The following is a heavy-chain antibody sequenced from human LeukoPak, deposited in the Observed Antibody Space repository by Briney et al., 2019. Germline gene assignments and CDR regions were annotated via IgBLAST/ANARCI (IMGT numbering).Heavy chain of an antibody. CDR3: ASYYYGMDV. J-gene: IGHJ6*02. V-gene: IGHV4-61*02. CDR2: IYTSGST. CDR1: GGSISSGSYY. Sequence: PSETLSLTCTVSGGSISSGSYYWSWIRQPAGKGLEWIGRIYTSGSTNYNPSLKSRVTISVDTSKNQFSLKLSSVTAADTAVYYCASYYYGMDVWGQGTTVTVSS.